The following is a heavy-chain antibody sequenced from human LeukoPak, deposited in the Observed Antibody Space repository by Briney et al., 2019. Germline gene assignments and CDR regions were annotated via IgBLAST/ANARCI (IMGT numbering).Heavy chain of an antibody. Sequence: SETLSLTCSVSGDSITSYAWWSWVRQPPGKGLEWIGEIHLNGITNYNPSLKSRVTMSIDKPNNQFSLNVSSVTAADTAVYYCARVISSAWRQNDLWGQGTLVTV. CDR3: ARVISSAWRQNDL. D-gene: IGHD3-22*01. V-gene: IGHV4/OR15-8*02. J-gene: IGHJ5*02. CDR1: GDSITSYAW. CDR2: IHLNGIT.